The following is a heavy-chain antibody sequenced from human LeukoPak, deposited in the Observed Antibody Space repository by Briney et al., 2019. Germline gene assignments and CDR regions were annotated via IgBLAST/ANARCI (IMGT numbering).Heavy chain of an antibody. D-gene: IGHD6-6*01. Sequence: SETLSLTCTVSGASISSSSYYWGWIRQPPEKGLEWIGSIYYSGNTYYNPSLKSRVTISVDTSKNQFSLKLSSVTAADTAVYYCARGGIAARSWFDPWGQGTLVTVSS. CDR2: IYYSGNT. J-gene: IGHJ5*02. CDR3: ARGGIAARSWFDP. CDR1: GASISSSSYY. V-gene: IGHV4-39*01.